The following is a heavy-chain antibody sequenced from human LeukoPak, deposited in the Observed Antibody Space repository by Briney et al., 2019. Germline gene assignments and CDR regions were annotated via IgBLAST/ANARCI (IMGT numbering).Heavy chain of an antibody. D-gene: IGHD6-6*01. V-gene: IGHV4-34*01. CDR1: GGSFSGYY. J-gene: IGHJ3*02. CDR3: ARGPTKYSNPGGAWI. CDR2: INHSGST. Sequence: PSETLSLTCAVYGGSFSGYYWSWIRQPPGKGLEWIGEINHSGSTNYNPSLKSRVTISVDTSKNQFSLKLSSVTAADTAVYYCARGPTKYSNPGGAWIWGQGTMVTVSS.